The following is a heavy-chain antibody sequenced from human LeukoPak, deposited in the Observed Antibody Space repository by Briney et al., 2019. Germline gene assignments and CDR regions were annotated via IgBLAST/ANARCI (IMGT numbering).Heavy chain of an antibody. CDR1: GFTFSSYA. CDR3: AKASDDFWSGYYGYGMDV. CDR2: ISGSGGSI. V-gene: IGHV3-23*01. Sequence: GGSLRLSCAASGFTFSSYAMSWVRQAPGKGLEWVSAISGSGGSIYYADSVKGRFTISRDNSKNTLYLQMNSLRAEDTAVYYCAKASDDFWSGYYGYGMDVWGQGTTVTVSS. D-gene: IGHD3-3*01. J-gene: IGHJ6*02.